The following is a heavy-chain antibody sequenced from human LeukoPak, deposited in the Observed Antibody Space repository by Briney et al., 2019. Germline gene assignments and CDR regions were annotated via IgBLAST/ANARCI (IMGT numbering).Heavy chain of an antibody. J-gene: IGHJ4*02. Sequence: GGSLRLSCAASGFTFSRHWMTWVRQAPGKGLEWVANIKQDGSEKYYVDSVKGRFTISRDNAKNSLYLQMNSLRAEDTAVYYCARDEYLWSGYYPNQAFDYWGQGTLVTVSS. CDR3: ARDEYLWSGYYPNQAFDY. CDR1: GFTFSRHW. V-gene: IGHV3-7*01. CDR2: IKQDGSEK. D-gene: IGHD3-3*01.